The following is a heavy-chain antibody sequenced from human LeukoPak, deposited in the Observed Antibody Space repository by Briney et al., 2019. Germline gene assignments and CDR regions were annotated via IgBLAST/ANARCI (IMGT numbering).Heavy chain of an antibody. CDR2: ISYDGSNK. CDR1: GFTFSSYG. CDR3: AAVRAGYYFDY. D-gene: IGHD6-19*01. V-gene: IGHV3-30*03. J-gene: IGHJ4*02. Sequence: GGSLRLSCAASGFTFSSYGMHWVRQAPGKGLEWVAVISYDGSNKYYADSVKGRFTISRDNSKNTLYQQMNSLRAEDTAVYHCAAVRAGYYFDYWGQGTLVTVSS.